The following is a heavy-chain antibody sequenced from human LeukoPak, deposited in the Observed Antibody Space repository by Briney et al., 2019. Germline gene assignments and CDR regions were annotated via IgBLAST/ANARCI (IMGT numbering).Heavy chain of an antibody. J-gene: IGHJ4*02. CDR2: FYTSGSP. CDR3: ARSEGSYFDS. V-gene: IGHV4-4*07. CDR1: GGSISSYH. Sequence: PSETLSLTCTVSGGSISSYHWSWIRQPAGKGLEWIGRFYTSGSPNYNPYLKSRVTMSVDTSKNQFSLKVSSVTAADTAVYYCARSEGSYFDSWGQGTLVTVSS.